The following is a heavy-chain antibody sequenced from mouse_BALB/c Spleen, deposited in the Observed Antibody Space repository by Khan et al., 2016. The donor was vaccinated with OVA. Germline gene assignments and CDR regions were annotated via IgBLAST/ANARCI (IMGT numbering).Heavy chain of an antibody. J-gene: IGHJ2*01. V-gene: IGHV6-6*02. CDR3: WILL. Sequence: EVKVEESGGGLVQPGGAMKLSCAASGFTFSNYWMNWVRQSPEKGLEWVAEIRLKSDDYVTHDEESGKGRFTISRDDYISSIYLQMNNLIADDTVIYFCWILLWGQGTTLTVSS. CDR2: IRLKSDDYVT. CDR1: GFTFSNYW.